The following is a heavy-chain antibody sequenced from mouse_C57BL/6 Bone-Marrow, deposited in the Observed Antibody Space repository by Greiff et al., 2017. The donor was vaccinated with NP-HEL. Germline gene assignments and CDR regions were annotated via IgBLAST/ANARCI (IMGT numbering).Heavy chain of an antibody. CDR2: IYPGDGDT. CDR1: GYAFSSYW. J-gene: IGHJ1*03. CDR3: ARGYYYGSSYFYWYFDV. D-gene: IGHD1-1*01. V-gene: IGHV1-80*01. Sequence: QVQLKESGAELVKPGASVKISCKASGYAFSSYWMNWVKQRPGKGLEWIGQIYPGDGDTNYNGKFKGKATLTADKSSSTAYMQLSSLTSEDSAVYFCARGYYYGSSYFYWYFDVWGTGTTVTVSS.